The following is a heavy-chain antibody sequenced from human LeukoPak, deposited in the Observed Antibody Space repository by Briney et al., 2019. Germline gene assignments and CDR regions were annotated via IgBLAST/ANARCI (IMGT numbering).Heavy chain of an antibody. Sequence: GGSLRLSCAASGFTFSSYDIHWVRQAPGKGLEWVAFIRYDGSNKYYADSVKGRFTISRDNSKNTLYLQMNSLRAEDTAVYYCAKSMVSEFDYWGQGTLVTVSS. CDR2: IRYDGSNK. CDR3: AKSMVSEFDY. V-gene: IGHV3-30*02. D-gene: IGHD3-10*01. CDR1: GFTFSSYD. J-gene: IGHJ4*02.